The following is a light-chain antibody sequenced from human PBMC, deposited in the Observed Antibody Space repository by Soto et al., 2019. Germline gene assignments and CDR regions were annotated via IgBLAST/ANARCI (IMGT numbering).Light chain of an antibody. J-gene: IGKJ3*01. CDR2: GAS. CDR1: QSVSSSY. Sequence: EIVLTQSPGTLSLSPGERATLSCRASQSVSSSYLAWYQQKPGQAPRLLIYGASSRATGNPDRFSGSGSGTDFTLTSSRLEPEDFSVYYCQQYGSSLFTFGPGTKVDIK. CDR3: QQYGSSLFT. V-gene: IGKV3-20*01.